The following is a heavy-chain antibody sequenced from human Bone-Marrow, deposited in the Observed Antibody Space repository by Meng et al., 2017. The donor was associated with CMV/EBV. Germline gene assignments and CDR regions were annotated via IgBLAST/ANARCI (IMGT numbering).Heavy chain of an antibody. CDR3: ARSVGCSSTYCYTYTSSWYPDY. CDR2: ISYSGST. V-gene: IGHV4-61*01. J-gene: IGHJ4*02. Sequence: SETLSLTCTVSGDSVSRSNFYWTWIRQPPGKRLEWIGYISYSGSTNYNSSLKNRVTISVDTSKNQFSLKLSSVTAADTAMYYCARSVGCSSTYCYTYTSSWYPDYWGQGTLVTVSS. CDR1: GDSVSRSNFY. D-gene: IGHD6-13*01.